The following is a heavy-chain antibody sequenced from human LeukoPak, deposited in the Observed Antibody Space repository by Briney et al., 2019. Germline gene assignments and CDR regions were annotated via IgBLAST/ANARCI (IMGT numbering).Heavy chain of an antibody. J-gene: IGHJ4*02. CDR2: INAGNGNT. Sequence: ASVKVSCKASGYTFTSYAMHWVRQAPGQRLEWMGWINAGNGNTKYSQKFQGRVTITRDTSASTAYMELSSLRSKDTAVYYCARGRGGSGSYYRFWGQGTLVTVSS. CDR1: GYTFTSYA. D-gene: IGHD3-10*01. V-gene: IGHV1-3*01. CDR3: ARGRGGSGSYYRF.